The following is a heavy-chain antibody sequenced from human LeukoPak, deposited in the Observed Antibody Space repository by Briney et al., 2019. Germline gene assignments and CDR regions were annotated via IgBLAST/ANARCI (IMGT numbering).Heavy chain of an antibody. D-gene: IGHD3-10*01. J-gene: IGHJ4*02. CDR3: ARGSASGSRYPFDY. Sequence: ASVKVSCKASGYTFTGYYMHWVRQAPGQGLEWMGRINPNSGGTNYAQKFQGSVTMTRDTSISTAYMELGSLTSDDTAVYSCARGSASGSRYPFDYWGQGTLVTVSS. CDR2: INPNSGGT. V-gene: IGHV1-2*06. CDR1: GYTFTGYY.